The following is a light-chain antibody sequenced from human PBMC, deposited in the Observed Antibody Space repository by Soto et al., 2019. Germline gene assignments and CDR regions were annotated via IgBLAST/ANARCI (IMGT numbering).Light chain of an antibody. J-gene: IGKJ2*01. Sequence: IVLTQSPGTLSLSPGERATLSCRASQSISSGYLAWYQQKPGQAPRLLMYGASYRATDFHDRFSGSGSGTDFTLTISRLEPEDFAVYYCHCQKYDDSPVYTFGQGTKLEIK. V-gene: IGKV3-20*01. CDR2: GAS. CDR1: QSISSGY. CDR3: HCQKYDDSPVYT.